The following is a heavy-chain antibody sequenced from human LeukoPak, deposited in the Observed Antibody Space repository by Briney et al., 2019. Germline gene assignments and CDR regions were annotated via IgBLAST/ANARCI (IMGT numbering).Heavy chain of an antibody. D-gene: IGHD6-19*01. V-gene: IGHV3-9*03. Sequence: PGRSLRLSCAASGFTFDDYAMHWVRQAPGKGLEWVSGISWNSGSIGYADSVKGRFTISRDNAKNSLYLQMNSLRAEDMALYYCAKGWQWLVHDAFDIWGQGTMVTVSS. CDR1: GFTFDDYA. J-gene: IGHJ3*02. CDR3: AKGWQWLVHDAFDI. CDR2: ISWNSGSI.